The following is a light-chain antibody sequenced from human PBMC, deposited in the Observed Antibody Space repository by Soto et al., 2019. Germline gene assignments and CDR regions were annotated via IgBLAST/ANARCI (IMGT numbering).Light chain of an antibody. CDR1: ESVSDY. Sequence: EIVLTQSPATLSLSPGERATLSCRASESVSDYIAWYQQKPCQPPRLVIYDTSKRATGVPAKFSGSGAGTDVTLTISSLEREDFAVYYCQQRTIWLTFGGGTKVEIK. CDR3: QQRTIWLT. J-gene: IGKJ4*01. CDR2: DTS. V-gene: IGKV3-11*01.